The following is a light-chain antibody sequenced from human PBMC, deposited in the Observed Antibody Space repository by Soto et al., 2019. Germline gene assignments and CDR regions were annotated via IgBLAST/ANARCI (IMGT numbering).Light chain of an antibody. CDR2: AAS. Sequence: DIQMTQSPSSLSASVGDRVTITCRASQGISNYVAWYQQKPGTIPKLLIYAASTLQSGVPSRFSGSGFGTDFTLTISSLQPEDVATYYCQKYSRSPCTFGPGTKVDIK. CDR3: QKYSRSPCT. J-gene: IGKJ3*01. CDR1: QGISNY. V-gene: IGKV1-27*01.